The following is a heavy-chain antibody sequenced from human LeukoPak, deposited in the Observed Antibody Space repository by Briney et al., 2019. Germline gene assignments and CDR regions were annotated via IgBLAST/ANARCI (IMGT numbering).Heavy chain of an antibody. D-gene: IGHD6-19*01. J-gene: IGHJ4*02. CDR3: ARQISGWYVY. CDR1: GYSISSGYY. CDR2: IYHSGST. V-gene: IGHV4-38-2*01. Sequence: SETLSLTCAVSGYSISSGYYWGWIRQPLGKGLEWIGSIYHSGSTYYNPSLKSRVTISVDTSKNQFSLKLSSVTAADTAVYYCARQISGWYVYWGQGTLVTVSS.